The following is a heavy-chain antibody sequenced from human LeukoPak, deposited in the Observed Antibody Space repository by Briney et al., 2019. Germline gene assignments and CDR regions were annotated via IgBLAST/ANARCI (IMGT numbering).Heavy chain of an antibody. J-gene: IGHJ3*02. CDR3: ARGSGPVLINAFDI. Sequence: ASVKVSCKASGYTFTSYGISWVRQASGQGLEWMGWISAYNGNTNYAQKLQGRVTMTTDTSTSTAYMELRSLRSDDTAVYYCARGSGPVLINAFDIWGQGTMVTVSS. V-gene: IGHV1-18*01. CDR1: GYTFTSYG. CDR2: ISAYNGNT. D-gene: IGHD6-19*01.